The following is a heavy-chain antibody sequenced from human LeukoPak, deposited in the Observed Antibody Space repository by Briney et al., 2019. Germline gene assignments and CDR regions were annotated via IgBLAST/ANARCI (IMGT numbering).Heavy chain of an antibody. D-gene: IGHD3-22*01. J-gene: IGHJ4*02. CDR1: GGTFSSYA. Sequence: GASVKVSCKASGGTFSSYAISWVRQAPGQGLEWMGRIIPILGIANYAQKFQGRVTITADKSTSTDYMELSSLRSEDTAVYYCAREFRYYYDSSGYYQRWGQGTLVTVSS. CDR3: AREFRYYYDSSGYYQR. CDR2: IIPILGIA. V-gene: IGHV1-69*04.